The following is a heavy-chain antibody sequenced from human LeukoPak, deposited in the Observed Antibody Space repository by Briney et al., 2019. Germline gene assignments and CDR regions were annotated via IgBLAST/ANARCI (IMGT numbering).Heavy chain of an antibody. Sequence: GGSLRLSCAASGFTFSGYAMSWVRQAPGKGLEWVSAFSGSGGSTYYADSVKGRFTISRDNFRNTLYLQMNSLRAEDTAVYYCAKGIYCRSTSCYTGIWFDPWGQGTLVTVSS. D-gene: IGHD2-2*02. CDR1: GFTFSGYA. CDR3: AKGIYCRSTSCYTGIWFDP. CDR2: FSGSGGST. V-gene: IGHV3-23*01. J-gene: IGHJ5*02.